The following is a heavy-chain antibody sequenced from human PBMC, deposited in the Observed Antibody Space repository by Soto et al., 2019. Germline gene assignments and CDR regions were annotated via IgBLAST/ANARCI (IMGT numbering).Heavy chain of an antibody. CDR3: ARRTVVITTDSTYFSFAMDV. Sequence: PSETLSLTCTVSGGSISAHTHYWSWIRQSPGGGLEWIASIYYSGTTYYNPSLQNRLTISADRSKNQVSLLLTSVTAADTAVYYCARRTVVITTDSTYFSFAMDVWGPGTTVTVS. D-gene: IGHD2-15*01. CDR2: IYYSGTT. J-gene: IGHJ6*02. CDR1: GGSISAHTHY. V-gene: IGHV4-39*01.